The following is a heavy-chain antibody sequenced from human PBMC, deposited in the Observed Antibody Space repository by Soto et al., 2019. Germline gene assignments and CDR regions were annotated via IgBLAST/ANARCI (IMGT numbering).Heavy chain of an antibody. CDR3: VYGYYFDY. D-gene: IGHD3-10*01. Sequence: EVQLVESGGGWVQPGGSLRLSCVASGFSFSSYEMNWVRQAPGKGLEWVSFISSSGTTIYYADSVKGRFTISRDNAKNSLYLQMNSLRAEKTAVYYCVYGYYFDYWGQGTLVTVSS. J-gene: IGHJ4*02. V-gene: IGHV3-48*03. CDR2: ISSSGTTI. CDR1: GFSFSSYE.